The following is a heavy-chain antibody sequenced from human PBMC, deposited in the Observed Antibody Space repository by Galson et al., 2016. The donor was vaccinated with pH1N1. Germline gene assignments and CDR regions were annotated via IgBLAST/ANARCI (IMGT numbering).Heavy chain of an antibody. CDR2: IKPTGGDT. J-gene: IGHJ4*02. D-gene: IGHD4-11*01. CDR3: ARAPYSNYHYYYFDF. Sequence: SVKVSCKASGYSFTDYYVHWIRQAPGQGLEWMAIIKPTGGDTTYAQTFQGRVFVTRDTSTSTVYMEVTSLRSEDTAVYYCARAPYSNYHYYYFDFWGQGTLVTVSS. V-gene: IGHV1-46*01. CDR1: GYSFTDYY.